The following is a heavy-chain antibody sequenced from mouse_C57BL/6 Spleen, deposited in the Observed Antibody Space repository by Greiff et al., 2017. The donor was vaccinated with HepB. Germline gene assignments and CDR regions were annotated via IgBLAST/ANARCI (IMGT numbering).Heavy chain of an antibody. Sequence: VQLQQPGAELVRPGSSVKLSCKASGYTFTSYWMHWVKQRPIQGLEWIGNIDPSDSETHYNQKFKDKATLTVDKSSSTAYMQLSSLTSEDSAVYYCARGTAQAQVDYWGQGTTLTVSS. CDR1: GYTFTSYW. V-gene: IGHV1-52*01. CDR2: IDPSDSET. D-gene: IGHD3-2*02. CDR3: ARGTAQAQVDY. J-gene: IGHJ2*01.